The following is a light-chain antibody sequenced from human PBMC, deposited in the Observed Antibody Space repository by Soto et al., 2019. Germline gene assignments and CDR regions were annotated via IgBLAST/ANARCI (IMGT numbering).Light chain of an antibody. CDR1: NIGAAYD. CDR3: QSYDRNLRGWV. J-gene: IGLJ3*02. V-gene: IGLV1-40*01. Sequence: QSVLAQPPSVSGAPGQRVTISCSNIGAAYDLHWYQQLPGTAPKLLIFGNSRRPSGVPDRFSGAKSGTSASLAITGLQAEDEADYYCQSYDRNLRGWVFGGGTKLTVL. CDR2: GNS.